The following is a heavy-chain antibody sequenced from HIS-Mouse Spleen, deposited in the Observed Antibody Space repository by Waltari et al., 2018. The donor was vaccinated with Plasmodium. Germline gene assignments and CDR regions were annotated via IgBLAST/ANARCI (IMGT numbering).Heavy chain of an antibody. V-gene: IGHV4-59*01. J-gene: IGHJ4*02. CDR3: ARGYDFWSGYSPYFDY. CDR2: IYYSGST. CDR1: GGSISRYY. Sequence: QVQLQESGPGLVKPSETLSLTFTIPGGSISRYYWSWIRPPPGKGLEWIGYIYYSGSTNYHPSLKSRVTISVDTSKNQFSLKLSSVTAADTAVYYCARGYDFWSGYSPYFDYWGQGTLVTVSS. D-gene: IGHD3-3*01.